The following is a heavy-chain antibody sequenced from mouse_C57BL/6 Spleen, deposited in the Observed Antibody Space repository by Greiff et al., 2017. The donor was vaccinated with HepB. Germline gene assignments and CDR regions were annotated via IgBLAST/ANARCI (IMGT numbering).Heavy chain of an antibody. J-gene: IGHJ2*01. CDR2: RRNKANDYTT. CDR1: GFTFSDFY. CDR3: ARDAWLDY. Sequence: EVKVVESGGGLVQSGRSLRLSCATSGFTFSDFYMEWVRQAPGKGLEWIAARRNKANDYTTGSIASVKGRFIGSRDTSQSILYLQMNALRAEDTAIYYCARDAWLDYWGQGTTLTVSS. V-gene: IGHV7-1*01.